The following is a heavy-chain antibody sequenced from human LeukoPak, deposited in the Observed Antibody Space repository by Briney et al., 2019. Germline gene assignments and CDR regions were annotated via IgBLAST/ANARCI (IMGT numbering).Heavy chain of an antibody. Sequence: GGSLRLSCAASGFTFSSYAMSWVRQAPGKGLEWVSAISSSGGSTYYADSVKGRFTISRDNSKNTLYLKMNSLRAEDTAVYYCAKYYGDFLPNAEYFQHWGQGTLVTVSS. CDR1: GFTFSSYA. J-gene: IGHJ1*01. D-gene: IGHD4-17*01. CDR3: AKYYGDFLPNAEYFQH. V-gene: IGHV3-23*01. CDR2: ISSSGGST.